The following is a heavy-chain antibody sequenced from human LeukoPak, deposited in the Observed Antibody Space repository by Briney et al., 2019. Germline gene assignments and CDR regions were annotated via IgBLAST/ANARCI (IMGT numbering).Heavy chain of an antibody. Sequence: GGSLRLSCAASGFTFSSCWMHWVRQDPGKGLVWVARINSDGSDSIYADSVKGRFTVSRDNAENTVYLQMHSLRAEDTALYYCARGGVFHGFDTWGQGTMVAVSS. CDR3: ARGGVFHGFDT. D-gene: IGHD3-16*01. J-gene: IGHJ3*02. CDR1: GFTFSSCW. CDR2: INSDGSDS. V-gene: IGHV3-74*01.